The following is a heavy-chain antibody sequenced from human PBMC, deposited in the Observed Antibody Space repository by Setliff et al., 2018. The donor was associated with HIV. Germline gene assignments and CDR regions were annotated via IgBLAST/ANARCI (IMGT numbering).Heavy chain of an antibody. V-gene: IGHV4-59*01. J-gene: IGHJ4*02. Sequence: PSETLSLTCTVSGGSISSYYWSWIRQPPGKGLEWIGYIYYSGSTNYNPSLKSRVTISVDTSKNQFSLKLSSVTAADTAVYYCARSDGDYSYYFDYWGQETLVTVSS. CDR2: IYYSGST. D-gene: IGHD4-17*01. CDR3: ARSDGDYSYYFDY. CDR1: GGSISSYY.